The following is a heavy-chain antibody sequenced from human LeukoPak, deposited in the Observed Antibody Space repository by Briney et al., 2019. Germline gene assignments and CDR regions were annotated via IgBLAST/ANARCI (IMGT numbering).Heavy chain of an antibody. D-gene: IGHD6-6*01. CDR1: GFTFSSYA. J-gene: IGHJ4*02. Sequence: GGSLRLSCSASGFTFSSYAMRWVRQAPGKGLEYVSGISGNGGSTNYEDSVKGRFTISRDNSKNTLYLQMSSLRAEDTAVYYCVRGHSSTSNYFDYWGQGSLVTVSS. V-gene: IGHV3-64D*09. CDR2: ISGNGGST. CDR3: VRGHSSTSNYFDY.